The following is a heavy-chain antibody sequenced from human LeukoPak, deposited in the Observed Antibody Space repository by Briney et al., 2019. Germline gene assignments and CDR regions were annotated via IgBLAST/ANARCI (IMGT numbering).Heavy chain of an antibody. CDR3: AREDTAMVLVNLFDY. J-gene: IGHJ4*02. Sequence: PGGSLRLSCAASGFTFSSYAMHWVRQAPGKGLEWVAVISYDGSNKYYADSVKGRFTISRDNSKNTLYLQMNSLRAEDTAVYYCAREDTAMVLVNLFDYWGQGTLVTASS. D-gene: IGHD5-18*01. CDR2: ISYDGSNK. CDR1: GFTFSSYA. V-gene: IGHV3-30-3*01.